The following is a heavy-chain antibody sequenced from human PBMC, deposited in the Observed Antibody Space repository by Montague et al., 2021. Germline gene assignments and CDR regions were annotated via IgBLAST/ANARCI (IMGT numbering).Heavy chain of an antibody. D-gene: IGHD1-26*01. CDR2: IYSSGNT. V-gene: IGHV4-59*01. CDR3: AREWSGFDF. J-gene: IGHJ3*01. Sequence: SETLSLTCTVSGDSMNTYKWNWIRQPPGEGLERIGYIYSSGNTNYNPSLKSRVTISVDTSRNQFSLEVSSVTAADTAMYYCAREWSGFDFWGHGTMVTVSS. CDR1: GDSMNTYK.